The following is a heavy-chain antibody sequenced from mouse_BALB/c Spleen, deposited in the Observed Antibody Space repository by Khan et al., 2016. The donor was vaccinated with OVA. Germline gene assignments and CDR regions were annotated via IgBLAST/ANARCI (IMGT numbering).Heavy chain of an antibody. CDR1: GYTFTGYF. V-gene: IGHV1-20*02. CDR2: INPHIGEP. D-gene: IGHD1-1*01. Sequence: EVQLLESGPELVKPGASVKISCTASGYTFTGYFMNWVMQSHGKSLEWIGRINPHIGEPSYNEKFKGQVTLTVDKSSSTAYMQLRSLASEDSGVYFCAREDGGDFDDWGQGTTVTVSS. CDR3: AREDGGDFDD. J-gene: IGHJ2*01.